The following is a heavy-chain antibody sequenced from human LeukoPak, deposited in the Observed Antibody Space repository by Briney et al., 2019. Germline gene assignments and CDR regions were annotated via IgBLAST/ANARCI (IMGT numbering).Heavy chain of an antibody. V-gene: IGHV1-69*06. CDR3: ALKGYCTSTSCYAPFDY. CDR1: GGTFSSYA. CDR2: IIPIFGTA. Sequence: SVKVSCKASGGTFSSYAISWVRQTPGQAIEWMGGIIPIFGTANYAQKFQGRVTITADKSTSTAYLELSSLRSEDTAVFYCALKGYCTSTSCYAPFDYWGQGTLVTVSS. J-gene: IGHJ4*02. D-gene: IGHD2-2*01.